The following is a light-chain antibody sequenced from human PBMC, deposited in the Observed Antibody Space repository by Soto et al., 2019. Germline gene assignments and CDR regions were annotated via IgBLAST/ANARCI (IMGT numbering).Light chain of an antibody. J-gene: IGKJ4*01. CDR1: QSVSGSY. CDR3: QQYSNSLT. Sequence: IVLTQSPGTLSLSPGERASLSCRSGQSVSGSYLAWYQQKPGQAPRLLIHGASNRATGIPDRFSGSGSGTDFALTISRLEAEDFAVYYCQQYSNSLTFGGGTKVDI. CDR2: GAS. V-gene: IGKV3-20*01.